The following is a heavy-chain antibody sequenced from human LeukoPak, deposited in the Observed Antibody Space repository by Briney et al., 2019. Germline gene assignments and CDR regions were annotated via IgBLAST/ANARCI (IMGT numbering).Heavy chain of an antibody. J-gene: IGHJ4*02. D-gene: IGHD2-15*01. CDR2: IIPIFGTA. CDR3: ARGPSYCSGGSCYLLDY. CDR1: GGTFISYA. Sequence: SVKVSCKASGGTFISYAISWVRQAPGQGLEWMGGIIPIFGTANYAQKFQGRVTITADESTSTAYMELSSLRSEDTAVYYCARGPSYCSGGSCYLLDYWGQGTLVTVSS. V-gene: IGHV1-69*13.